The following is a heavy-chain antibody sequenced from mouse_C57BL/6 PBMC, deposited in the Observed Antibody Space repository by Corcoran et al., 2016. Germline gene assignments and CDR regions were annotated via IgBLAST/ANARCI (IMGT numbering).Heavy chain of an antibody. D-gene: IGHD1-1*01. V-gene: IGHV9-3*01. CDR3: ARPTYYDGSPLDY. J-gene: IGHJ2*01. CDR2: INTYSGVP. CDR1: GYTFTTYG. Sequence: QIQLVQSGPELKKPGETVKISCKASGYTFTTYGMSWVKQAPGKGLKWMGWINTYSGVPTYADDFKGRFAFSLETSASTAYLQINNLKNEDTATYFCARPTYYDGSPLDYWGQGTTLTVSS.